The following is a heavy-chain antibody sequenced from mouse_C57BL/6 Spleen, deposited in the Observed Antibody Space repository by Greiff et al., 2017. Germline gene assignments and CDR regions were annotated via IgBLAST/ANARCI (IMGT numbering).Heavy chain of an antibody. CDR1: GYTFTSYW. V-gene: IGHV1-64*01. D-gene: IGHD1-1*01. J-gene: IGHJ1*03. Sequence: VQLQQPGAELVKPGASVQLSCKASGYTFTSYWMNWVKQRPGQGLEWIGMIHPNSGSTNYNEKFKSKDTLTVDKSSSTAYMQLSGLTSEDSAVYYCASQFITTVVATDWYFDVWGTGTTVTVSS. CDR2: IHPNSGST. CDR3: ASQFITTVVATDWYFDV.